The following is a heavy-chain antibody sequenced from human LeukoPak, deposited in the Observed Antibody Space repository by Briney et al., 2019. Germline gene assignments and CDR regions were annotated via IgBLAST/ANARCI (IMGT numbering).Heavy chain of an antibody. CDR1: GNTFTSFG. J-gene: IGHJ4*02. D-gene: IGHD3-10*01. Sequence: GASVKVSCKASGNTFTSFGITWIRQAPGQGLEWMGWISAYNGDTSYSQKVQDRVTMTTDTSTDTAYMELRSLRSDDTAVYFCAKVVQPIGGEVRGTYFDAWGQGTPVTVSS. CDR2: ISAYNGDT. V-gene: IGHV1-18*01. CDR3: AKVVQPIGGEVRGTYFDA.